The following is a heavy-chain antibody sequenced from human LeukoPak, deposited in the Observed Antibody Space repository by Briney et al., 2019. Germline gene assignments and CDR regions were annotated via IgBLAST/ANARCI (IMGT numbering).Heavy chain of an antibody. D-gene: IGHD1-26*01. CDR2: ISAYNGNT. V-gene: IGHV1-18*01. CDR1: GYTFTSYG. Sequence: ASVKVSCKASGYTFTSYGISWVRQAPGQGLEWMGWISAYNGNTNYAQKFQGRVTMTTDTSTSTAYTELRSLRSDDTAVYYCARDGNGIVGAASIDYWGQGTLVTVSS. CDR3: ARDGNGIVGAASIDY. J-gene: IGHJ4*02.